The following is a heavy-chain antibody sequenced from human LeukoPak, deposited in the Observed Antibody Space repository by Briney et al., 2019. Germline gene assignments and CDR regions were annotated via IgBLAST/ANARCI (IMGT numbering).Heavy chain of an antibody. J-gene: IGHJ4*02. Sequence: GGSLRLSCAASGFTFDDYGMSWVRQAPGKGLEWVSGINWNGGSTGYADSVKGRFTISRDNSKNTLYLQMNSLRAEDTAVYYCAKGRGGDEFDYWGQGTLVTVSS. CDR2: INWNGGST. D-gene: IGHD2-21*02. CDR3: AKGRGGDEFDY. CDR1: GFTFDDYG. V-gene: IGHV3-20*04.